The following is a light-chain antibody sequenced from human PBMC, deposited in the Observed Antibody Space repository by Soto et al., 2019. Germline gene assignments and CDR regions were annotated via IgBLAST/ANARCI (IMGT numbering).Light chain of an antibody. CDR3: QQRSNWPLT. J-gene: IGKJ4*01. CDR1: QSVGTY. Sequence: EIVLTQSPATLSLSPGERATLSCRASQSVGTYLVWYQQKPGQAPRLLISDASNRATGIPARFSGSGSGTDFTLTISSLQPEDFADYYCQQRSNWPLTFGGGTRVEIK. CDR2: DAS. V-gene: IGKV3-11*01.